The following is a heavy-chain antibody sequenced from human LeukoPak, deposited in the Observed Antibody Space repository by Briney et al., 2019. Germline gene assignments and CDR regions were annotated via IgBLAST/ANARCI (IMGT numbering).Heavy chain of an antibody. CDR1: GFTFSSYG. J-gene: IGHJ4*02. Sequence: GGSLRRSCAASGFTFSSYGMHWVRQAPGKGLQWVAVISYDGSNKYYADSVKGRFTISRDNSKNTLYLQMNSLRAEDTAVYYCAKFDRVSPNGSYDYWGQGTLVTVSS. D-gene: IGHD1-26*01. V-gene: IGHV3-30*18. CDR3: AKFDRVSPNGSYDY. CDR2: ISYDGSNK.